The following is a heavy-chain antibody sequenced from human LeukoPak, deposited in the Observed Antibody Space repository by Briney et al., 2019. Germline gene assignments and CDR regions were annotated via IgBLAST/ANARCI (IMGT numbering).Heavy chain of an antibody. CDR2: INPNSGGT. CDR3: ARSKDSVAALFAP. J-gene: IGHJ5*02. Sequence: ASVRVSCKASGYTFNGYYMHWVRQAPGQGLEGRRWINPNSGGTNYAQKFQGRVTMTRDTSISTAYMELSRLRSDDTAVYYCARSKDSVAALFAPWGQGTLVTVSS. D-gene: IGHD2-15*01. CDR1: GYTFNGYY. V-gene: IGHV1-2*02.